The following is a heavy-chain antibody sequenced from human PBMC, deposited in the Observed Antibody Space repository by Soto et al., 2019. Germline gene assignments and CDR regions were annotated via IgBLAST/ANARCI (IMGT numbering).Heavy chain of an antibody. CDR1: GYTFTSYA. CDR2: INAGNGNT. J-gene: IGHJ1*01. CDR3: SRGGQLIAC. D-gene: IGHD5-18*01. Sequence: ASVNVSCKASGYTFTSYAMHWVRQAPGQRLEWMGWINAGNGNTKYSQKFQGRVTSTRDTSASTAYMELSSLRSEDMAVYYCSRGGQLIACWGQGTVVTVSS. V-gene: IGHV1-3*01.